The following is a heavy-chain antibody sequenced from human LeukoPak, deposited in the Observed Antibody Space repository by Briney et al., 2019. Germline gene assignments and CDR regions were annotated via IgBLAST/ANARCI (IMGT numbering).Heavy chain of an antibody. CDR1: GYTFTGYY. Sequence: ASVKVSCKASGYTFTGYYLHWVRLAPGQGLERVGWINANSGGTDYPQKFQGRVTMTRDTSINTAYMELSRLRSDDTAVYYCARVGFPGIATWVYWGQGTLVTVSS. CDR2: INANSGGT. J-gene: IGHJ4*02. V-gene: IGHV1-2*02. CDR3: ARVGFPGIATWVY. D-gene: IGHD6-13*01.